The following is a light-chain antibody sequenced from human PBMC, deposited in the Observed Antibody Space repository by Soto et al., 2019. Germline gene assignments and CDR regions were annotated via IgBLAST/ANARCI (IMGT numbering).Light chain of an antibody. J-gene: IGKJ5*01. CDR2: GAS. CDR1: QSISGA. Sequence: IVMTQSPATLSVSPGGRATLSCRASQSISGALAWYQQIPGQAPRLLSYGASSRATGIPDRFSGSGSGTEFTLTISRLQPEDFALYYCQQYHNTPITFGQGTRLEIK. CDR3: QQYHNTPIT. V-gene: IGKV3D-15*01.